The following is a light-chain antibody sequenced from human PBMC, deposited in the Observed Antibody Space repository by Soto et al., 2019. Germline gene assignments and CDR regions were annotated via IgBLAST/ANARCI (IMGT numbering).Light chain of an antibody. V-gene: IGLV1-51*01. Sequence: QSVLMQPPSVSAAAGQKVTISCSGTSATIGKNYVSWYQQVPGTAPKLLIYDNNKRPSGIPDRFFGAKSGTTATLGITGLQTGDEADYYCATWDTSLNPGGGVFGGGTKLTVL. J-gene: IGLJ3*02. CDR3: ATWDTSLNPGGGV. CDR2: DNN. CDR1: SATIGKNY.